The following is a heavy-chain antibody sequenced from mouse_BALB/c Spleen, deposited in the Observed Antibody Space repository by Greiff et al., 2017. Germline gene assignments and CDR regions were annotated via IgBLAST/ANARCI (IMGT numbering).Heavy chain of an antibody. CDR3: ARETEEGAMDY. J-gene: IGHJ4*01. V-gene: IGHV5-17*02. CDR2: ISSGSSTI. CDR1: GFTFSSFG. Sequence: EVKLMESGGGLVQPGGSRKLSCAASGFTFSSFGMHWVRQAPEKGLEWVAYISSGSSTIYYADTVKGRFTISRDNPKNTLFLQMTSLRSEDTAMYYCARETEEGAMDYWGQGTSVTVSS.